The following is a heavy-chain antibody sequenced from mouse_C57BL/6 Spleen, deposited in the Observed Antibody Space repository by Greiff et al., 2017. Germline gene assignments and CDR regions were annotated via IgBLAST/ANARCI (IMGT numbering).Heavy chain of an antibody. CDR3: ASTMVSYYFDY. D-gene: IGHD2-2*01. J-gene: IGHJ2*01. Sequence: EVQLQESGPVLVKPGASVKMSCKASGYTFTDYYMNWVKQSHGKSLEWIGVINPYNGGTSYNQKFKGKATLTVDKSSSTAYMELNSLTSEDSAVYYCASTMVSYYFDYWGQGTTLTVSS. CDR1: GYTFTDYY. CDR2: INPYNGGT. V-gene: IGHV1-19*01.